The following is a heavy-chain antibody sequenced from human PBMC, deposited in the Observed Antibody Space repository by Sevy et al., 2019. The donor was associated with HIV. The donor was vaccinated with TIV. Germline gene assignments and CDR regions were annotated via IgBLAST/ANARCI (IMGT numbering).Heavy chain of an antibody. V-gene: IGHV1-8*01. Sequence: ASVKVSCKASGYTFTSYDINWVRQATGQGLEWMGWMNPNSGNTGYAQKFQGRVTMTRNTSISTAYMELRSLRSEDTAVYYCARSLGGGNGAGSYFRPRIHYYYSGMDVWGQGTTVTVSS. J-gene: IGHJ6*02. D-gene: IGHD3-10*01. CDR3: ARSLGGGNGAGSYFRPRIHYYYSGMDV. CDR1: GYTFTSYD. CDR2: MNPNSGNT.